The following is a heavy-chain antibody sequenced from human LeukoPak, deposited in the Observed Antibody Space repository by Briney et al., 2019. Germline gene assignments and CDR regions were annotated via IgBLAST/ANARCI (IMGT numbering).Heavy chain of an antibody. D-gene: IGHD6-13*01. V-gene: IGHV1-2*06. CDR3: AREPTSSSWYGYYYMDV. CDR1: GYTFTGYY. Sequence: ASVKVSCKASGYTFTGYYMHWVRQAPGQRLEWIGRINPNSGGTNYAQKFQGRVTMTRDTSISTAYMELSRLRSDDTAVYYCAREPTSSSWYGYYYMDVWGKGTTVTVSS. CDR2: INPNSGGT. J-gene: IGHJ6*03.